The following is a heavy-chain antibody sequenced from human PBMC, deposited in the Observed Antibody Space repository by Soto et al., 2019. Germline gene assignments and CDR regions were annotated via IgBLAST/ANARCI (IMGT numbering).Heavy chain of an antibody. J-gene: IGHJ4*02. V-gene: IGHV3-7*03. CDR2: INQDGSER. CDR1: GLTFRNDW. Sequence: GGSLRLSCAGSGLTFRNDWLSWVRQAPGKGLEWVANINQDGSERYYVDSVRGRFTISRDNVENSLYLQLNSLRPDDTAVYYCAVYGYGVSAAAYWGQGTLVTVSS. CDR3: AVYGYGVSAAAY. D-gene: IGHD4-17*01.